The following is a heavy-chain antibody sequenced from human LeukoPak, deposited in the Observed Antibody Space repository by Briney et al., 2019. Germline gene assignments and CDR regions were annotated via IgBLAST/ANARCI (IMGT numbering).Heavy chain of an antibody. CDR1: GFILSSYW. Sequence: GGSLRLSCAASGFILSSYWMAWVRQAPGKGLEWVSGISGSGGSTNYADSVKGRFTISRDNSKNTLYLQMNSLRAEDTAVYYCAKDENHFWSGYYSNYFDPWGQGTLVTVSS. D-gene: IGHD3-3*02. CDR2: ISGSGGST. CDR3: AKDENHFWSGYYSNYFDP. V-gene: IGHV3-23*01. J-gene: IGHJ5*02.